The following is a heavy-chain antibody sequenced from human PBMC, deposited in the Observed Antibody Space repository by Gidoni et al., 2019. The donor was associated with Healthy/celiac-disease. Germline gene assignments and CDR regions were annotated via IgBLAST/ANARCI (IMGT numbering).Heavy chain of an antibody. J-gene: IGHJ4*02. V-gene: IGHV4-39*01. Sequence: QLQLQESGPGLVKPSETLSLTCTVSGCSISSSSYYWGWLRQPPGKGLEWIGSIYYRGSTYYNPSLKSRVTISVDTSKNQFSLKLSSVTAADTAVYYCARSIHRAIAAAGTAFWGQGTLVTVSS. CDR1: GCSISSSSYY. D-gene: IGHD6-13*01. CDR3: ARSIHRAIAAAGTAF. CDR2: IYYRGST.